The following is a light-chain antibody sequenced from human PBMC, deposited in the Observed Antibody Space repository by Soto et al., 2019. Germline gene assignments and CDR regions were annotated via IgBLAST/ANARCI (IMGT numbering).Light chain of an antibody. CDR3: QQYTNWPKT. V-gene: IGKV3-15*01. CDR2: GAS. J-gene: IGKJ1*01. Sequence: EIVMTQSPATLSVSPGERATLSCRASQRVSSTLAWYQQKPGQAPRLLIHGASTRATGIPARFSGSGSGTEFTLTISILQSDDFAVYYCQQYTNWPKTFGQGTTVEIK. CDR1: QRVSST.